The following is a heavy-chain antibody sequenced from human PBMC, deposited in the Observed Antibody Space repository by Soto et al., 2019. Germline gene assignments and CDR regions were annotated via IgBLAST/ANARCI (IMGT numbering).Heavy chain of an antibody. J-gene: IGHJ4*02. CDR3: AHSTRRASCSGGNCYLFDS. CDR2: VYWDDDK. CDR1: GFSISADGVG. D-gene: IGHD2-15*01. Sequence: QITLKESGPSLVKPTQTLTLTCSCSGFSISADGVGVGWIRQPPGKALEWLAIVYWDDDKRYSPSLKSRLTTTKDTSRNQVVLTMTLVDPVDTGTYFCAHSTRRASCSGGNCYLFDSWGQGTLVTVSS. V-gene: IGHV2-5*02.